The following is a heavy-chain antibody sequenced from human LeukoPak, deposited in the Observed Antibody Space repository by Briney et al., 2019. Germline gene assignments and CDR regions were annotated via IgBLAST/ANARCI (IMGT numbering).Heavy chain of an antibody. V-gene: IGHV3-21*04. CDR1: GFTFSSYS. CDR2: ISSSSSYI. CDR3: AKSVEMATIMVYYYYGMDV. Sequence: GGSLRLSCAASGFTFSSYSMNWVRQAPGKGLEWVSSISSSSSYIYYADTVKGRFTISRDNSKNTLYLQMNSLRAEDTAVYYCAKSVEMATIMVYYYYGMDVWGQGTTVTVSS. J-gene: IGHJ6*02. D-gene: IGHD5-24*01.